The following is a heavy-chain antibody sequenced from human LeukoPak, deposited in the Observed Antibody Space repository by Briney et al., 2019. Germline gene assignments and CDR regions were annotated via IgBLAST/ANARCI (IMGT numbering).Heavy chain of an antibody. V-gene: IGHV1-46*01. D-gene: IGHD6-19*01. J-gene: IGHJ6*03. CDR3: ARGAAVAGNYYYYYMDG. CDR1: GYTFTSYY. CDR2: INPSGGST. Sequence: GASVKVSCKSSGYTFTSYYMHWVRQAPGQGLEWMGIINPSGGSTSYAQKFQGRVTMTTDTSTSTAYMELRSLRSDDTAVYCCARGAAVAGNYYYYYMDGWGKGTTVTVSS.